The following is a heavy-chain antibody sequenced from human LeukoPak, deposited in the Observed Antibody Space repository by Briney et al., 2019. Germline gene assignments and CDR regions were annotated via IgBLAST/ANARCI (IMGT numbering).Heavy chain of an antibody. Sequence: SVKVSCKXSGGTFSSYAISWVRQAPGQGLEWMGRIIPNFGTANYAQKFQGRVTITTDESTSTAYMELSSLRSEDTAVYYCAREKAVVVITPGAFDIWGQGTMVTVSS. J-gene: IGHJ3*02. CDR2: IIPNFGTA. V-gene: IGHV1-69*05. CDR3: AREKAVVVITPGAFDI. CDR1: GGTFSSYA. D-gene: IGHD3-22*01.